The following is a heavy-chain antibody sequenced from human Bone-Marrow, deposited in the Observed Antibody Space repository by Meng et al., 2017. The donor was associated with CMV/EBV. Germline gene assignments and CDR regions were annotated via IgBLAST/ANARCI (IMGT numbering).Heavy chain of an antibody. J-gene: IGHJ4*02. CDR3: ARDLPHYSLDY. Sequence: GGSLRLSCAASGFTFSSYHMNWVRQAPGKGLEWVSYISSGSHAIYYADSVKGRFTISRDNAKNSLYLQMNSLRAEDTAVYYCARDLPHYSLDYWGQGTLVTCSS. D-gene: IGHD4-11*01. CDR1: GFTFSSYH. V-gene: IGHV3-48*04. CDR2: ISSGSHAI.